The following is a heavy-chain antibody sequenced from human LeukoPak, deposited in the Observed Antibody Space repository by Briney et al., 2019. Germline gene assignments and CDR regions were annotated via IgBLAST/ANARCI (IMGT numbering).Heavy chain of an antibody. Sequence: GGSLRLSCATSGFTFSSYAMHWVRQAPGKGLEWVAVISYDGSNKYYADSVKGRFTISRDNSKNTLYLQMNSLRVEDTAVYYCASDASITMVRGVIRKTFDYWGQGTLVTVSS. J-gene: IGHJ4*02. CDR2: ISYDGSNK. CDR3: ASDASITMVRGVIRKTFDY. D-gene: IGHD3-10*01. V-gene: IGHV3-30-3*01. CDR1: GFTFSSYA.